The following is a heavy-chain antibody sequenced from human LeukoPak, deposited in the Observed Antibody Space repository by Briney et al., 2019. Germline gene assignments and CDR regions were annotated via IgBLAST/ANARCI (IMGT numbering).Heavy chain of an antibody. J-gene: IGHJ4*02. Sequence: PSETLSLTCAVYGGSFSGYYWGWIRQPPGKGLEWIGSIYYSGSTYYNPSLKSRVTISVDTSKSQFSLKVTSVTAADTAVYFCARDYDAYFDYWGQGTLVTVSS. CDR3: ARDYDAYFDY. V-gene: IGHV4-34*01. CDR2: IYYSGST. CDR1: GGSFSGYY. D-gene: IGHD3-16*01.